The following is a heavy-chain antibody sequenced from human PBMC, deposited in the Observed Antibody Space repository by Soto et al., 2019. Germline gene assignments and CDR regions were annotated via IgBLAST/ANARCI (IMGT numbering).Heavy chain of an antibody. CDR2: MSYDGSRK. D-gene: IGHD2-15*01. V-gene: IGHV3-30-3*01. CDR3: ARVGGTLGYCGGGDCYSNY. CDR1: GFTFSSSA. J-gene: IGHJ4*02. Sequence: QVQLVESGGGVVQPGRSLRLSCAASGFTFSSSAMHWVRQGPGKGLEWVAVMSYDGSRKYYADSVKGRFTISRDNSKNKLYLQMNSLRVEDTAVYYCARVGGTLGYCGGGDCYSNYWGQGTLVTVSS.